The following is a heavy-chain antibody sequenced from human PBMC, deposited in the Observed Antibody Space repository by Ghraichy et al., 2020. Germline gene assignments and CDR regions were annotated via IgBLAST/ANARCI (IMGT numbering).Heavy chain of an antibody. J-gene: IGHJ3*02. CDR1: GFTFSSYA. CDR3: ARGGDSSGYYSDDAFDI. V-gene: IGHV3-30*04. CDR2: ISYDGSNK. Sequence: GGSLRLSCAASGFTFSSYAMHWVRQAPGKGLEWVAVISYDGSNKYYADSVKGRFTISRDNSKNTLYLQMNSLRAEDTAVYYCARGGDSSGYYSDDAFDIWGQGTMVTVSS. D-gene: IGHD3-22*01.